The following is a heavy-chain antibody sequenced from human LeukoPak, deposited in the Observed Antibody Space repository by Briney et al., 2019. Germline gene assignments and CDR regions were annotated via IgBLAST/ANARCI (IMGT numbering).Heavy chain of an antibody. J-gene: IGHJ4*02. Sequence: GGSLRLSCAASGFTFDDYGMSWVRQAPGKGLEWVSGINWNGGSTGYADPVKGRFTISRDNAKNSLYLQMNGLRAEDTALYYCARDPCSGGSCQIFDYWGQGTLVTVSS. CDR2: INWNGGST. D-gene: IGHD2-15*01. CDR3: ARDPCSGGSCQIFDY. CDR1: GFTFDDYG. V-gene: IGHV3-20*04.